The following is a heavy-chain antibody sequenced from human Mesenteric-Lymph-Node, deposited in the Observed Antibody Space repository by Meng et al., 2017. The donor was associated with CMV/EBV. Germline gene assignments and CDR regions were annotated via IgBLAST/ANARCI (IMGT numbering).Heavy chain of an antibody. V-gene: IGHV4-61*01. CDR1: GGSVSSGSYY. Sequence: SETLSLTCTVSGGSVSSGSYYWSWIRQPPGKGLEWIGYIYYSGSTNYNPSLKSRVTISVDTSKNQFSLKLSSVTAADTAVYYCARGRVVGLNYGMDVWGQGTTVPSP. D-gene: IGHD2-2*01. CDR3: ARGRVVGLNYGMDV. CDR2: IYYSGST. J-gene: IGHJ6*02.